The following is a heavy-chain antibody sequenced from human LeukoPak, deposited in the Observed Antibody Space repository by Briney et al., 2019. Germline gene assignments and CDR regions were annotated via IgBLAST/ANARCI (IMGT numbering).Heavy chain of an antibody. CDR3: ARAPFGSGSYYRECFDY. J-gene: IGHJ4*02. D-gene: IGHD3-10*01. CDR2: INHSGST. V-gene: IGHV4-34*01. Sequence: ETLSLTCAVYGGSLSGYYWSWIRQPPGKGLEWIGEINHSGSTNYNPSLKSRVTISVDTSKNQFSLKLSSVTAADTAVYYCARAPFGSGSYYRECFDYWGQGTLVTVSS. CDR1: GGSLSGYY.